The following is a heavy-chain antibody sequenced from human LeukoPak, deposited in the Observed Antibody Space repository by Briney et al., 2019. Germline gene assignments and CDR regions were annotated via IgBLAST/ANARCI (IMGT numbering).Heavy chain of an antibody. Sequence: SETLSLTCTVSGGSISSGGYSWSWIRQPPGKGLEWIGYIYHSGSTYYNPSLKSRVTISVDRSKNQFSLKLSSVTAAATAVYYCARGWTSADAFDIWGQGTMVTVSS. J-gene: IGHJ3*02. CDR2: IYHSGST. CDR3: ARGWTSADAFDI. D-gene: IGHD3/OR15-3a*01. CDR1: GGSISSGGYS. V-gene: IGHV4-30-2*01.